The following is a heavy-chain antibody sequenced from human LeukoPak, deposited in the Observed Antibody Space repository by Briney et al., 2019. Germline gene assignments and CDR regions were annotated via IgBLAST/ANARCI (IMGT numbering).Heavy chain of an antibody. V-gene: IGHV3-21*01. D-gene: IGHD3-10*01. Sequence: GGSLRLSCAASGFTFSSYSMNWVRQAPGKGLEWVSSISSSSSYIYYADSVKGRFTISRDNAKNSLYLQMNSLRAEDTAVYYRAREYGSGSYYNGYWGQGTLVTVSS. CDR2: ISSSSSYI. CDR3: AREYGSGSYYNGY. J-gene: IGHJ4*02. CDR1: GFTFSSYS.